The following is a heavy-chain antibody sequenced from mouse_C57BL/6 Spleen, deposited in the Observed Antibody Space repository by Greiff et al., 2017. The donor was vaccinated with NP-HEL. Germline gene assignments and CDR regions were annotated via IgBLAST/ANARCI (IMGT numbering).Heavy chain of an antibody. V-gene: IGHV5-4*01. J-gene: IGHJ1*03. CDR1: GFTFSSYA. CDR3: ARDQDYGSSYEYFDV. Sequence: EVQLVESGGGLVKPGGSLKLSCAASGFTFSSYAMSWVRQTPEKRLEWVATISDGGSYTYYPDNVKGRFTISRDNAKNNLYLQMSHLKSEDTAMYYCARDQDYGSSYEYFDVWGTGTTVTVSS. D-gene: IGHD1-1*01. CDR2: ISDGGSYT.